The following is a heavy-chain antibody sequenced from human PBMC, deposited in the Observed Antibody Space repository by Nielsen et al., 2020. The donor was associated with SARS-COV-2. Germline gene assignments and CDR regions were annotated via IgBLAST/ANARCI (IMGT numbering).Heavy chain of an antibody. V-gene: IGHV1-18*04. CDR3: ARASAQTAKYFLH. CDR1: GYTFTSYG. Sequence: ASVKVSCKASGYTFTSYGITWVRQAPGQGLEYMGWISAYNGDTNYAQNLQGRVTMTTDTSTSTAYMELRSLRSDDTAVYYCARASAQTAKYFLHWGQGTPVIVSS. J-gene: IGHJ1*01. CDR2: ISAYNGDT.